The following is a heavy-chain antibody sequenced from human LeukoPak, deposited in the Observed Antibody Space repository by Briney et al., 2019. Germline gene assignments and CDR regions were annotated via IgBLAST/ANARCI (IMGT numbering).Heavy chain of an antibody. J-gene: IGHJ4*02. D-gene: IGHD2-15*01. CDR2: IIPIFGTA. CDR3: AKDIGTGLVVVTIDY. CDR1: GGTFSSYA. V-gene: IGHV1-69*06. Sequence: ASVKVSCKASGGTFSSYAISWVRQAPGQGLEWMGGIIPIFGTANYAQKFQGRVTITADKSTSTAYMELSSLRAEDTALYYCAKDIGTGLVVVTIDYWGQGTLVTVSS.